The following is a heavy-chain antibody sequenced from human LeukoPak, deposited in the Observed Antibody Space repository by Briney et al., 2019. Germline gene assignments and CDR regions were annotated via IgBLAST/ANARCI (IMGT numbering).Heavy chain of an antibody. D-gene: IGHD3-3*01. CDR3: ARTRYDFWSGPGDYYYYMDV. CDR2: IYTSGST. CDR1: GGSISSASYY. Sequence: SQTLSLTCSVSGGSISSASYYWSWIRQPAGKGLEWIGRIYTSGSTNYNPSLKSRVTISVDTSKNQFSLKLSSVTAADTAVYYCARTRYDFWSGPGDYYYYMDVWGKGTTVTVSS. J-gene: IGHJ6*03. V-gene: IGHV4-61*02.